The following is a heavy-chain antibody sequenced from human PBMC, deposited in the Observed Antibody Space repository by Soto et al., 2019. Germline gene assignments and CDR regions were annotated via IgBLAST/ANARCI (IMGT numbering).Heavy chain of an antibody. CDR2: IYYSGST. J-gene: IGHJ4*02. D-gene: IGHD6-13*01. Sequence: SETLSLTCTVSGGSISSYYWSWIRQPPGKGLEWIGYIYYSGSTNYNPSLKSRVTISVDTSKNQFSLKLSSVTAADTAVYFCARGIGQQLVQNFDYWGQGTLVTVSS. CDR3: ARGIGQQLVQNFDY. CDR1: GGSISSYY. V-gene: IGHV4-59*01.